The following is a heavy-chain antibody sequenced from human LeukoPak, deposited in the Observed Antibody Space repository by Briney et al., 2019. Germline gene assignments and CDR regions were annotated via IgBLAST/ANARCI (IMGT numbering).Heavy chain of an antibody. CDR2: ISSGGSTI. J-gene: IGHJ4*02. CDR3: ARAGYSFDSPNYFDY. D-gene: IGHD5-18*01. CDR1: GFTFSNYE. Sequence: GGSLRLSCAASGFTFSNYEMNCVSQAPGEGLQWVSYISSGGSTIYYADSVKGRFTISRDNAKNSLYLQMNSLRAEDTAVYYCARAGYSFDSPNYFDYWGQGTLVTVSS. V-gene: IGHV3-48*03.